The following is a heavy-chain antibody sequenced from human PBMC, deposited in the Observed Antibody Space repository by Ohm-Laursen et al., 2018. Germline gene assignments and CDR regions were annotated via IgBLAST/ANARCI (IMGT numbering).Heavy chain of an antibody. CDR3: ARDSVGIVIPNDAIDI. Sequence: GASVKVSCKASGYTFTSYDINWVRQAPGQGLEWMGWISAYNGNTNYAQKFQGRVTMATDTSTSTAYMELRSLRSDDTAVYYCARDSVGIVIPNDAIDIWGQGTMVTVS. J-gene: IGHJ3*02. CDR1: GYTFTSYD. CDR2: ISAYNGNT. D-gene: IGHD1-26*01. V-gene: IGHV1-18*01.